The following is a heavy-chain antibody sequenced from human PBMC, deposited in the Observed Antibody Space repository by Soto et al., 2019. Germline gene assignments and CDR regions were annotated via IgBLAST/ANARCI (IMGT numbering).Heavy chain of an antibody. CDR1: GGSISTNSYY. V-gene: IGHV4-39*01. Sequence: SETLSLTCAVSGGSISTNSYYWGWIRQPPGKGLDWIGTIYFSGSTHYSPSLKSRLTISVDTSKNQFALKLRSVTAADTAVYYCARLGPIHGPSAYYFDHWGQGTLVTVSS. J-gene: IGHJ4*02. D-gene: IGHD2-2*02. CDR3: ARLGPIHGPSAYYFDH. CDR2: IYFSGST.